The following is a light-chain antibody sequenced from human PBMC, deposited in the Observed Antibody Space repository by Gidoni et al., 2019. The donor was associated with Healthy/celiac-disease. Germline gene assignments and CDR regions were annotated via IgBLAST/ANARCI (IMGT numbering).Light chain of an antibody. J-gene: IGKJ2*01. Sequence: EIVLTQSPATLSLSPGERATLSCRASQSVSSYLAWYQQKPGQAPRLLIYDASSRATGIPARFSGSGSGTDFTLTISSLEPEDFAVYYCQQRYNWPPTFGQGTKLEIK. CDR3: QQRYNWPPT. V-gene: IGKV3-11*01. CDR2: DAS. CDR1: QSVSSY.